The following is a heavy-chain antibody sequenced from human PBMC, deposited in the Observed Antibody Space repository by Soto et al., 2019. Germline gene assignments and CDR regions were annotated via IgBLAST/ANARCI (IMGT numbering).Heavy chain of an antibody. J-gene: IGHJ3*02. Sequence: ASVKVSCKASGGTFSSYTISWVRQAPGQGLEWMGWMNPNSGNAGYAQKFQGRVTMTRNTSISTAYMELSSLRSEDTAVYYCAREAAMTTSRRDLDAFDIWGQGAMVTVSS. CDR1: GGTFSSYT. V-gene: IGHV1-8*02. CDR2: MNPNSGNA. D-gene: IGHD2-2*01. CDR3: AREAAMTTSRRDLDAFDI.